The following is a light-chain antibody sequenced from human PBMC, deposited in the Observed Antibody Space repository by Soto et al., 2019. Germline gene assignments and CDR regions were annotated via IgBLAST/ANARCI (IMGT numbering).Light chain of an antibody. CDR3: QQYDSSLYT. CDR1: QSVSSTY. V-gene: IGKV3-20*01. J-gene: IGKJ2*01. Sequence: EIVLTQSPATLSLSPGERATLSCRASQSVSSTYLAWYQQKPGQAPRLLIYGASTRATGIPDRFSGSGSATDFTLTISRLEPEDFAVYFCQQYDSSLYTFGQGTKLEIK. CDR2: GAS.